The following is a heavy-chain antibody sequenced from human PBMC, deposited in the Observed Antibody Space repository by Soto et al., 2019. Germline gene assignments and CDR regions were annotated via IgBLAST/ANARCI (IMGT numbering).Heavy chain of an antibody. CDR3: AKDQYIVVTTNWFDP. CDR2: ISGSGGST. D-gene: IGHD2-21*02. J-gene: IGHJ5*02. CDR1: GFTFSSYA. V-gene: IGHV3-23*01. Sequence: EVQLLESGAGLLQPGGSLGLSCSASGFTFSSYAMSWVRQAPGKGLEWVSVISGSGGSTYYADSVKGRFTISRDNSKNTLYLQMNSLRAEDTAVYYCAKDQYIVVTTNWFDPWGQGTLVTVSS.